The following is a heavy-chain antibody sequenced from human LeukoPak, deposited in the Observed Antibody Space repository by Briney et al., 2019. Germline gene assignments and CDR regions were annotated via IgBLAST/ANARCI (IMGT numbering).Heavy chain of an antibody. Sequence: PGGSLRLSCVGSGFTLRDYHMDWVRQAPGMGLEWVGRTRSKVRKYATEYAASVKGRFTISRDESENSVFLHLSSLTVEDTAFYYCARDGAEGDDSAFDVWGQGTMATVSS. CDR3: ARDGAEGDDSAFDV. CDR2: TRSKVRKYAT. CDR1: GFTLRDYH. J-gene: IGHJ3*01. V-gene: IGHV3-72*01. D-gene: IGHD3-22*01.